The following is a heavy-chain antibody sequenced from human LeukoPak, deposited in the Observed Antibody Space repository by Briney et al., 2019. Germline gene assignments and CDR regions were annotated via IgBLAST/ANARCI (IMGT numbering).Heavy chain of an antibody. CDR2: FDPEDGET. J-gene: IGHJ4*02. V-gene: IGHV1-24*01. D-gene: IGHD2-15*01. CDR1: GYTLTELS. CDR3: ATDRYCSGGSCYSTPDY. Sequence: ASVKVSCKVSGYTLTELSMHWVRQAPGKGLEWMGGFDPEDGETIYAQKFQGRVTMTEVTSTDTAYMELSSLRSEDTAVYYCATDRYCSGGSCYSTPDYWGQGTLVTVSS.